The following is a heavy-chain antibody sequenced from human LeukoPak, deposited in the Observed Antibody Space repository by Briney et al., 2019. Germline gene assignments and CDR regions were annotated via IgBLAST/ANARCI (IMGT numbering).Heavy chain of an antibody. V-gene: IGHV3-7*01. CDR2: IKQDGSEK. CDR3: ARDPSWDGWDWFDT. Sequence: GGSLRLSCAASGFTFSSYWMSWVRQAPGKGLEGVANIKQDGSEKYYVDSVKGRFTISRDNAKNSLYLQMNSLRAEDTAVYYCARDPSWDGWDWFDTWGQGPLATVSS. CDR1: GFTFSSYW. D-gene: IGHD1-26*01. J-gene: IGHJ5*02.